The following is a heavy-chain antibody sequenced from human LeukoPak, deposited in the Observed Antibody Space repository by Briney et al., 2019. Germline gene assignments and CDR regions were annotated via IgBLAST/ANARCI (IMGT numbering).Heavy chain of an antibody. D-gene: IGHD4/OR15-4a*01. Sequence: PGGSLRLSCVASGFTFSIYTMSWVRQAPGKGPEWVSSITSSSSSIYSADSVKGRLTISRDNAKNSLYLEMNSLRDEDTAVYYCARDLAWGAYWGQGTLVTVSS. J-gene: IGHJ4*02. CDR2: ITSSSSSI. CDR3: ARDLAWGAY. CDR1: GFTFSIYT. V-gene: IGHV3-21*01.